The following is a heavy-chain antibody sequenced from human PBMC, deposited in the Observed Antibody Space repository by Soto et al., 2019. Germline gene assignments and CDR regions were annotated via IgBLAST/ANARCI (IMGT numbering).Heavy chain of an antibody. CDR3: VRSFTWYSEADY. J-gene: IGHJ4*02. Sequence: EVQLLESGGGLVQPGGSLRLSCAASGFSYNSYALNWVRQDPGKGLEWVSSISGGGGDTSYADSVRGRFTISRDNSRSTLYLQMNSLRADDAAVYYCVRSFTWYSEADYWGQGTLVTVSS. V-gene: IGHV3-23*01. D-gene: IGHD6-13*01. CDR2: ISGGGGDT. CDR1: GFSYNSYA.